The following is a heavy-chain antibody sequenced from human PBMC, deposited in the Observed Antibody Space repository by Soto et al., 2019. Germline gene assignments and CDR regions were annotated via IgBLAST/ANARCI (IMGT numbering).Heavy chain of an antibody. CDR3: ARHHISSSYYYYYYGMDV. Sequence: GESLKISCKGSGYSFTSYWISWVRQMPGKGLEWMGRIDPSDSYTNYSPSFQGHVTISADKSISTAYLQWSSLKASDTAMYYCARHHISSSYYYYYYGMDVWGQGTTVTVSS. D-gene: IGHD6-6*01. CDR1: GYSFTSYW. V-gene: IGHV5-10-1*01. J-gene: IGHJ6*02. CDR2: IDPSDSYT.